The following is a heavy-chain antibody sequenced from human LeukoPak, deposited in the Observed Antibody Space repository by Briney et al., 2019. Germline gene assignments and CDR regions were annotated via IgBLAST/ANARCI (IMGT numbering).Heavy chain of an antibody. V-gene: IGHV3-9*03. D-gene: IGHD1-7*01. CDR3: AKDIEPGTTSVSAFDI. CDR1: GFTFDDYA. CDR2: ISWNSGSI. Sequence: GGSLRLSCAASGFTFDDYAMHWVRQAPGKGLEWVSGISWNSGSIGYADSVKGRFTISRDNAKNSLYLQMNSLRAEDMALYYCAKDIEPGTTSVSAFDIWGQGTMVTVSS. J-gene: IGHJ3*02.